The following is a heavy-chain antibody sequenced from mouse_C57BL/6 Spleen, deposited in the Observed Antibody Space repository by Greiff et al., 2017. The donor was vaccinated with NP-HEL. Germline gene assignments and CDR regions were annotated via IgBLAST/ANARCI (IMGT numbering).Heavy chain of an antibody. J-gene: IGHJ3*01. D-gene: IGHD4-1*01. V-gene: IGHV5-4*01. CDR2: ISDGGSYT. Sequence: EVKLVESGGGLVKPGGSLKLSCAASGFTFSSYAMSWVRQTPEKRLEWVATISDGGSYTYYPDNVKGRFTISRDNAKNNLYLQMSHLKSEDTAMYYCARDELGPFAYWGQGTLVTVSA. CDR3: ARDELGPFAY. CDR1: GFTFSSYA.